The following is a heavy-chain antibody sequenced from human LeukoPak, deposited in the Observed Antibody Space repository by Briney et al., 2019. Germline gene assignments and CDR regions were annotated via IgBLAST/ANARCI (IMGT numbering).Heavy chain of an antibody. CDR3: AGGSAITYSDY. Sequence: GASVKVSCRASGSTFTAYYMHWVRQAPGQGLEWMGWINPNNGGTNYAQKFQGRVTMARDTSINTAYMELTRLTSDDTAVYYCAGGSAITYSDYWGQGTLVTVSS. V-gene: IGHV1-2*02. CDR2: INPNNGGT. J-gene: IGHJ4*02. CDR1: GSTFTAYY. D-gene: IGHD2-2*01.